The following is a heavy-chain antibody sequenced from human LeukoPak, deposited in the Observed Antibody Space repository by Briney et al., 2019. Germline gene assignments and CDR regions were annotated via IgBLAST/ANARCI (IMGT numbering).Heavy chain of an antibody. CDR2: IYYSGST. CDR1: GGSISSYY. J-gene: IGHJ4*02. Sequence: SETLSLTCTVSGGSISSYYWSWIRQPPGKGLEWIGYIYYSGSTNYNPSLNSRVTISVDTSKNQFSLRLSSVAAADTAIYYCARAVSGRFDYWGQGTLVTVSS. V-gene: IGHV4-59*08. CDR3: ARAVSGRFDY. D-gene: IGHD6-19*01.